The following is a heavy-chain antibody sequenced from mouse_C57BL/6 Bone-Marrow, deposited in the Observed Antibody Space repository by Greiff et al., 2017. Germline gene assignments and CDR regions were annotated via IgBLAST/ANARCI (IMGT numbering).Heavy chain of an antibody. Sequence: VQLQQPGAELVMPGASVKLSCKASGYTFTSYWMHWVKQRPGHGLEWIGEIDPSDSYTNYNQKFKGQSTLTVDKSSSPAYMQLSSLTSEDSAVYYCAREGMYGSVHYYFDYWGQGTTLTVSS. CDR1: GYTFTSYW. J-gene: IGHJ2*01. CDR3: AREGMYGSVHYYFDY. CDR2: IDPSDSYT. V-gene: IGHV1-69*01. D-gene: IGHD1-1*01.